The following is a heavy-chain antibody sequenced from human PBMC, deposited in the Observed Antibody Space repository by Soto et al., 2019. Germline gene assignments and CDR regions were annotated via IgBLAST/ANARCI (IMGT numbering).Heavy chain of an antibody. CDR3: ARVSVDSSGYYYGGFGGSPDWYFDL. Sequence: QVQLQESGPGLVKPSETLSLTCTVSGGSISSYYWSWIRQPAGKGLEWIGRIYTSGSTNYNPSLKSRVTMSVDTSKNQFSLKLSSVTAADTAVYYCARVSVDSSGYYYGGFGGSPDWYFDLWGRGTLVTVSS. CDR1: GGSISSYY. V-gene: IGHV4-4*07. CDR2: IYTSGST. J-gene: IGHJ2*01. D-gene: IGHD3-22*01.